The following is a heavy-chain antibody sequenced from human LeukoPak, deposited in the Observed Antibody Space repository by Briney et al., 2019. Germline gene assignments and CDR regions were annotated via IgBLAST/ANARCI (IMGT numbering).Heavy chain of an antibody. V-gene: IGHV3-23*01. J-gene: IGHJ4*02. CDR1: GFIFSIYD. CDR3: GEGGISTTGIGN. Sequence: PGGSLILSCAASGFIFSIYDMTWVRQSPGKGLEWVSSITSSGTATFYADAVKGRFTISRENSKNTLYLQMNSLRDEDTAVYYCGEGGISTTGIGNWGQGTLVTVTS. CDR2: ITSSGTAT. D-gene: IGHD1-14*01.